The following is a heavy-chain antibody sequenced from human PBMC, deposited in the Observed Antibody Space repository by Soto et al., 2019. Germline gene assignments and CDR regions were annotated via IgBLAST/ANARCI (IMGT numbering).Heavy chain of an antibody. D-gene: IGHD4-17*01. Sequence: QVQLQESGPGLVKPSQTLSLTCTVSGGSISSGDYYWSWIRQPPGKGLEWIGYIYYSGSTYYNPSPKSRVTISVDTSKNPFSLKLSSVTAADTAVYYCARDLSHGDYPNWFDPWGQGTLVTVSS. CDR2: IYYSGST. V-gene: IGHV4-30-4*01. CDR1: GGSISSGDYY. CDR3: ARDLSHGDYPNWFDP. J-gene: IGHJ5*02.